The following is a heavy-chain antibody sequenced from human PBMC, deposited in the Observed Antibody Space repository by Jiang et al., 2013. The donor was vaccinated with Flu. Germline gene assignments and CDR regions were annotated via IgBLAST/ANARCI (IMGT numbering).Heavy chain of an antibody. D-gene: IGHD6-13*01. CDR2: ISGSGGST. V-gene: IGHV3-23*01. CDR3: AKVGLYRSSWDFDY. Sequence: SAISGSGGSTYYADSVKGRFTISRDNSKNTLYLQMNSLRAEDTAVYYCAKVGLYRSSWDFDYWGQGTLVTVSS. J-gene: IGHJ4*02.